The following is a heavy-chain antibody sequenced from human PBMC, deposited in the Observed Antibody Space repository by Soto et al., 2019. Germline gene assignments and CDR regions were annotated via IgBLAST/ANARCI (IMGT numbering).Heavy chain of an antibody. V-gene: IGHV3-9*01. CDR2: ISWNSGNI. J-gene: IGHJ4*02. Sequence: DVQLEESGGALVQPGRSLRLSCAASGFTFDDYAMHWVRQVLGKGLEWVSSISWNSGNIGYADPVKGRFTTSRDNAKNSLYLQMNSLRPEDTALYYCVRSKGGYSYGTPFDYWGQGTLVTVSS. CDR3: VRSKGGYSYGTPFDY. D-gene: IGHD5-18*01. CDR1: GFTFDDYA.